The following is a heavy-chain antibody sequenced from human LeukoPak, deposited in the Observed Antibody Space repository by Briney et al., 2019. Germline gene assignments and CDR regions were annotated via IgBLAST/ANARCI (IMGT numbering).Heavy chain of an antibody. D-gene: IGHD5-12*01. CDR1: GGPISSYY. V-gene: IGHV4-4*07. Sequence: MASETLSLTCTVSGGPISSYYWSWIRQPAGKGLEWLGRIYTSGSTNYNPSLKSRVTMSVDTSKNQFSLKLSSVTAADTAVYYCARDASRYVWFDPWGQGTLVTVSS. CDR2: IYTSGST. CDR3: ARDASRYVWFDP. J-gene: IGHJ5*02.